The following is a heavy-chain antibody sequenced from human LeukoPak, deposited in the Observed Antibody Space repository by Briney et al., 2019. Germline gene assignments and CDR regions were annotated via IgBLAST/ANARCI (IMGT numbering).Heavy chain of an antibody. CDR3: TTVKRGYYYYGSGSYSAFDY. Sequence: PGGSLRLSCAASGFTFSNAWMSWVRQAPGKGLEWVGRIKSKTDGGTTDYAAPVKGRFTISRDDSKNTLYLQMNSLKTVDTAVYYCTTVKRGYYYYGSGSYSAFDYWGQGTLVTVSS. CDR2: IKSKTDGGTT. CDR1: GFTFSNAW. V-gene: IGHV3-15*01. J-gene: IGHJ4*02. D-gene: IGHD3-10*01.